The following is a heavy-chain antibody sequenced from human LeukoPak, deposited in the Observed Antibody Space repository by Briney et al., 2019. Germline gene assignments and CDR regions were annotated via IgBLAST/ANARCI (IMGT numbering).Heavy chain of an antibody. J-gene: IGHJ4*02. CDR3: ARAMVRGVIIAFDY. Sequence: PGGSLRLSCAASGFTFSDSYMTWIRQAPGKGLEWVSYISSNTYTNYADSVKGRFTISGDNARNSLYLQMNSLRAEDTAVYYCARAMVRGVIIAFDYWGQGTLVTVSS. V-gene: IGHV3-11*03. D-gene: IGHD3-10*01. CDR1: GFTFSDSY. CDR2: ISSNTYT.